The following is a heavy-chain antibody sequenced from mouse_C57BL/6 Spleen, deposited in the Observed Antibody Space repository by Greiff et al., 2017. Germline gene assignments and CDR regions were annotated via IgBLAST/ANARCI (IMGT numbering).Heavy chain of an antibody. V-gene: IGHV1-19*01. D-gene: IGHD1-1*01. J-gene: IGHJ1*03. Sequence: EVQLQQSGPVLVKPGASVKMSCKASGYTFTDYYMNWVKQSHGKSLEWIGVINPYNGGTSYNQKFKGKATLTVDKSSSTAYMELNSLTSEDSAVYYCARRYYGGYVDVWGTGTTVTVSS. CDR3: ARRYYGGYVDV. CDR2: INPYNGGT. CDR1: GYTFTDYY.